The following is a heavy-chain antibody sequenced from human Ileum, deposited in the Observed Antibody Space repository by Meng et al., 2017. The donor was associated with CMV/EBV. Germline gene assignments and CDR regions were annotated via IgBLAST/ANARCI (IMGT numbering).Heavy chain of an antibody. Sequence: CAVYGGSFRGYYCSWIRQSPGKGLEWIGEINFSDSTNSNPSLKRRVTMSLDTYKSQFSLKLSSVTAADTGVYYCARRVGSGKYYFDSWSQGTLVTVSS. D-gene: IGHD3-10*01. J-gene: IGHJ4*02. CDR3: ARRVGSGKYYFDS. CDR1: GGSFRGYY. CDR2: INFSDST. V-gene: IGHV4-34*01.